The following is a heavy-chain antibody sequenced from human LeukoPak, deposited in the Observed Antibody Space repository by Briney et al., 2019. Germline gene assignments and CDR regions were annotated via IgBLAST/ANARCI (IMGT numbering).Heavy chain of an antibody. V-gene: IGHV3-30*18. CDR3: AKDGQLQGGYYYYYFGMDV. CDR1: GFNFRSYG. J-gene: IGHJ6*02. Sequence: GGSLRLSCAASGFNFRSYGMHWVRQAPGKGLEWVAVISYDGDNKKYADSVKGRFTISRDNSKNTVYLQMNSLRGEDTAVYYRAKDGQLQGGYYYYYFGMDVWGQGTTVTVSS. D-gene: IGHD3-16*01. CDR2: ISYDGDNK.